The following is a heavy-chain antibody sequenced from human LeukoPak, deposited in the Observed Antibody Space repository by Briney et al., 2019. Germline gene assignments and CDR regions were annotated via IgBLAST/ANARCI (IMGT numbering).Heavy chain of an antibody. V-gene: IGHV4-39*01. Sequence: SETLSLTCTVSGGSISSSSYYWGWIRQPPGKGLEWIGSSYYSGSTYYNPSLKSRVTISVDTSRNQFSLKLSSVTAADTAVYYCAMTYGDYVNWFDPWGQGTLVTVSS. J-gene: IGHJ5*02. CDR3: AMTYGDYVNWFDP. D-gene: IGHD4-17*01. CDR1: GGSISSSSYY. CDR2: SYYSGST.